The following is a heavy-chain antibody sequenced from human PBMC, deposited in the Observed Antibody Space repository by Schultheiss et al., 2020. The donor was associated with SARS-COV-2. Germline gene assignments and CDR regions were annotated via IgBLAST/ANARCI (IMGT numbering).Heavy chain of an antibody. CDR2: IYYSGST. CDR1: GGSISSSSYY. J-gene: IGHJ4*02. CDR3: ARGFTGWSDY. D-gene: IGHD6-19*01. Sequence: SETLSLTCTVSGGSISSSSYYWGWIRQPPGKGLEWIGSIYYSGSTYYNPSLKSRVTMSLDMSRNQFSLKLTSVTAADTAVYYCARGFTGWSDYWGQGTLVTVSS. V-gene: IGHV4-39*07.